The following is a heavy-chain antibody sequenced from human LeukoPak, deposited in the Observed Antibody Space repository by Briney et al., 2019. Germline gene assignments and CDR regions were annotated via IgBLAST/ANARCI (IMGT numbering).Heavy chain of an antibody. V-gene: IGHV1-69*13. Sequence: SVKVSCKASGGTFSSYAISWVRQAPGQGLEWMGGIIPIFGTANYAQKFQGRVTITADESTSTAYMELSSLRSEDTAVYYCARDPSPDSSGYYPDDYWGQGTLVTVSS. J-gene: IGHJ4*02. CDR3: ARDPSPDSSGYYPDDY. D-gene: IGHD3-22*01. CDR2: IIPIFGTA. CDR1: GGTFSSYA.